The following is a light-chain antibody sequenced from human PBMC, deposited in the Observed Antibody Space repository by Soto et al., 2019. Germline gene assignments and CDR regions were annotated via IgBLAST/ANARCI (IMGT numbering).Light chain of an antibody. CDR2: SAS. CDR3: QQGHNWPLT. Sequence: EIVMTQSPATLSVSPGERATLSCRASQSISTELAWYQQKPGRPPRLLIYSASTRATGAPARFTGSGSGSEFTLTISGLQSEDFAVYYCQQGHNWPLTFGQGTRLEI. CDR1: QSISTE. V-gene: IGKV3-15*01. J-gene: IGKJ2*01.